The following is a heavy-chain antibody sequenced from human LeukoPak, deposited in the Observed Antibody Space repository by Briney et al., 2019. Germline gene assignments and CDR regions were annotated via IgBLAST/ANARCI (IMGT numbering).Heavy chain of an antibody. Sequence: PGGSLRLSCAASGFTFSSYEMNWVRQAPGKGLEWVSYISSSGSTIYYADSVKGRFTISRDNAKNSLYLQMNSLRAEDTAVYYCAKERHDFGDLFYFDHWGQGTLVTASS. V-gene: IGHV3-48*03. J-gene: IGHJ4*02. CDR2: ISSSGSTI. D-gene: IGHD4-17*01. CDR1: GFTFSSYE. CDR3: AKERHDFGDLFYFDH.